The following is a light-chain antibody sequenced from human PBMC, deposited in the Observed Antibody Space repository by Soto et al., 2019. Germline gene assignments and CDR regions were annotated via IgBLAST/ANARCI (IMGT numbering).Light chain of an antibody. CDR2: KAS. Sequence: DIQMTQFPSTLSASVGDRVTITCRASQSISSWLAWYQQKPGKAPKLLIYKASSLESGVPSTFSGSGSGTEFTLTISGLQPDDFATYYCQHYDTYPYTFGHGTKLEIK. CDR1: QSISSW. CDR3: QHYDTYPYT. J-gene: IGKJ2*01. V-gene: IGKV1-5*03.